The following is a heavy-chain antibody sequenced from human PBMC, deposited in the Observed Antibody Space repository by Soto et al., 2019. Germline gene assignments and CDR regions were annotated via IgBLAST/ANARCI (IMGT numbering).Heavy chain of an antibody. D-gene: IGHD1-26*01. CDR3: AHRHELGSFDI. CDR1: GFSLSTRAVG. J-gene: IGHJ3*02. V-gene: IGHV2-5*01. CDR2: IYWNDDK. Sequence: QITLKESGPTLVKPTQTLTLTCTFSGFSLSTRAVGVGWIRQPPGKALEWLALIYWNDDKRYSPSLKNRLTITKHTSKNHVVLTMTNMDPVDTATYYCAHRHELGSFDIWGQGTKVTVSS.